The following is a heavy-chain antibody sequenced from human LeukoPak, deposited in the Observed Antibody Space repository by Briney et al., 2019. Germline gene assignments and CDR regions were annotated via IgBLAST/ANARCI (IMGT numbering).Heavy chain of an antibody. D-gene: IGHD5-12*01. CDR1: GYTFTRYG. CDR3: ARAADLGGWGYDSEVYYFDY. CDR2: ISAYNGNT. Sequence: ASVKVCCKASGYTFTRYGISWVRQAPGQGLEWMGWISAYNGNTNYAQKLQGRVTMTTDTSTSTAYMELRSLRSDDTAVYYCARAADLGGWGYDSEVYYFDYWGQGALVTVSS. V-gene: IGHV1-18*01. J-gene: IGHJ4*02.